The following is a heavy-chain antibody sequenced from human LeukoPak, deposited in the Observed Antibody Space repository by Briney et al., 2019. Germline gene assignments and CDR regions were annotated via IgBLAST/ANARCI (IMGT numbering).Heavy chain of an antibody. CDR1: GDSISSGYY. V-gene: IGHV4-38-2*01. CDR2: IYHSGST. D-gene: IGHD3-10*01. J-gene: IGHJ2*01. Sequence: SETLSLACDVSGDSISSGYYWGWIRQPPGKGLEWIGTIYHSGSTYYNPSLKSRVTISADTSKNQFSLTLNSVTAADTAVYYCARNSTSWSFDLWGRGTLVTVSS. CDR3: ARNSTSWSFDL.